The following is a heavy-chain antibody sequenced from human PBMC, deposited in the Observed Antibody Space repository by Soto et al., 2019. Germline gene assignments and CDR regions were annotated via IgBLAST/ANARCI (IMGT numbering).Heavy chain of an antibody. D-gene: IGHD6-13*01. CDR3: ARELAAAGTSLVYYGMAV. CDR1: GFTFSSYA. J-gene: IGHJ6*02. V-gene: IGHV3-30-3*01. CDR2: ISYDGSNQ. Sequence: GSLRLSCAASGFTFSSYAMHWVRQAPGKGLEWVAVISYDGSNQYYADSVKGRFTISRDNSKNTLYLQMNSLRAEDTAVYYCARELAAAGTSLVYYGMAVWGQGTTVTVSS.